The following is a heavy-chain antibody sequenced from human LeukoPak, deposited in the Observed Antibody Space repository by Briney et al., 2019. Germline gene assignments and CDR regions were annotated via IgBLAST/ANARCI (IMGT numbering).Heavy chain of an antibody. V-gene: IGHV4-34*01. Sequence: SETLSLTCAVYGGSFSGYYWSWIRQPPGKGLEWIGEINHSGSTNYNPSLKSRVTISVDTSKNQFSLKLSSVTAADTAVYYCARGRKWIQLWSPFHYYYMDVWGKGTTVTVSS. CDR3: ARGRKWIQLWSPFHYYYMDV. CDR1: GGSFSGYY. J-gene: IGHJ6*03. CDR2: INHSGST. D-gene: IGHD5-18*01.